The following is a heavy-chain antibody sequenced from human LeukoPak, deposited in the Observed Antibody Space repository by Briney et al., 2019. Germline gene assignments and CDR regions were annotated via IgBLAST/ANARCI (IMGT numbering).Heavy chain of an antibody. V-gene: IGHV4-30-4*01. CDR1: GGSFSSGDYY. CDR2: IYYSGST. J-gene: IGHJ5*02. CDR3: ARGCDSSGYPFDP. Sequence: SETLSLTCTVSGGSFSSGDYYWSWIRQPPGKGLEWIGYIYYSGSTYYNPSLKSRVTISVDTSKNQFSLKLSSVTAADTAVYYCARGCDSSGYPFDPWGQGTLVTVSS. D-gene: IGHD3-22*01.